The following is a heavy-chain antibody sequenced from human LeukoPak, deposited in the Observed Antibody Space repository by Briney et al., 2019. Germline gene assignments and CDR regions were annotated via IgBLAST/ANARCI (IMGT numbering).Heavy chain of an antibody. Sequence: GRSLRLSCAASGFTFRSYATHWVRQAPGKGLEWVAIISYDGSNKYYADSVKGRFTISRDNSKNTLYLQMNSLRAEDTAVYYCAKGDNYYDSSGYYYVRALFDYWGQGTLVTVSS. V-gene: IGHV3-30-3*01. D-gene: IGHD3-22*01. CDR2: ISYDGSNK. CDR3: AKGDNYYDSSGYYYVRALFDY. CDR1: GFTFRSYA. J-gene: IGHJ4*02.